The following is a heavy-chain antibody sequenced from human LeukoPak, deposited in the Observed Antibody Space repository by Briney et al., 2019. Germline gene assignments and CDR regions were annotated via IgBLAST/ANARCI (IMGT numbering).Heavy chain of an antibody. CDR3: AKLTRGYDQRDIDY. CDR2: ISWDGGST. D-gene: IGHD5-12*01. CDR1: GFTFDDYT. V-gene: IGHV3-43*01. Sequence: PGGSLRLSCAASGFTFDDYTMHGVRQAPGKGLEWVSLISWDGGSTYYADSVKGRFTISRDNSKNSLYLQMNSLRTEDTALYYCAKLTRGYDQRDIDYWGQGTLVTVSS. J-gene: IGHJ4*02.